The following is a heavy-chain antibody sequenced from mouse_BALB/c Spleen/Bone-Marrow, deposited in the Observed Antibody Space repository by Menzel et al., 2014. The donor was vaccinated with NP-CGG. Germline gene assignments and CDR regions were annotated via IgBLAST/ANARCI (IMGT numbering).Heavy chain of an antibody. V-gene: IGHV2-3*01. Sequence: VHVKQLGPGLVGPSQSPSITWTVSGLSLNPYGVNWGRQPPGKGPEWLGVILGDGSTNYHSALISRLSISKDNSKSQVFLKLNSLQTDDTATYYCAKKSYGYNMDYWGQGTSVTVSS. CDR3: AKKSYGYNMDY. CDR2: ILGDGST. CDR1: GLSLNPYG. J-gene: IGHJ4*01. D-gene: IGHD2-2*01.